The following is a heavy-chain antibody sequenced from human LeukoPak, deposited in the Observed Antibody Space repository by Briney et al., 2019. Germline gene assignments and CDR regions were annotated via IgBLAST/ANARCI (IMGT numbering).Heavy chain of an antibody. D-gene: IGHD2-15*01. J-gene: IGHJ4*02. CDR3: ARDRRYCSGSSCYSGVDY. V-gene: IGHV3-53*01. Sequence: GGSLRLSCAASGFTVSSNYMTWVRQAPGKGLEWVSVIYSGGSTYYGDSVKVRFTISRDNSKNTLYLQMNSLRAEDTAVYYCARDRRYCSGSSCYSGVDYWGQGTLVTVSS. CDR1: GFTVSSNY. CDR2: IYSGGST.